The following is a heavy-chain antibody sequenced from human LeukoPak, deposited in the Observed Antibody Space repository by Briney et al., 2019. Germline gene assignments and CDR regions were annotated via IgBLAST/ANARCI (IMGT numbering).Heavy chain of an antibody. Sequence: PGGSLRLSCAASAFTFSDYYMSWIRQAPGKCLEWLSYINPTSGYTPYADSVRGRFPIYRANAKNSLYLQMNSLRAEDTGVYFCARNAYGAQTPSDVGGEGTTVTVSS. J-gene: IGHJ6*04. CDR2: INPTSGYT. V-gene: IGHV3-11*03. CDR1: AFTFSDYY. D-gene: IGHD4-17*01. CDR3: ARNAYGAQTPSDV.